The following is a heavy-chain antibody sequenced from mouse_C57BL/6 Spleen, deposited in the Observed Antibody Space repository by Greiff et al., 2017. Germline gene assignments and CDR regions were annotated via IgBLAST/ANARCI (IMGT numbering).Heavy chain of an antibody. J-gene: IGHJ2*01. Sequence: QVQLQQPGAELVKPGASVKMSCKASGYTFTSYWLTWVKQRPGQGLEWIGDIYPGSGSTNYTEKFKSKATLTVDTSSSTAYMQLSILTSEDSAVQYSAREAGAELPYYFDYWGQGTTLTVSS. V-gene: IGHV1-55*01. CDR3: AREAGAELPYYFDY. CDR2: IYPGSGST. CDR1: GYTFTSYW. D-gene: IGHD5-5*01.